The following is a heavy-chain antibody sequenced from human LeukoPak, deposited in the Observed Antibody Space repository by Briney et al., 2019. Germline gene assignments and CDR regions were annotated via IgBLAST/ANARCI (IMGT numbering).Heavy chain of an antibody. Sequence: QSGGSLRLSCAASGFTFSGYGMHWVRQAPGKGLEWVAVISYDGHNEYYGDSVKGRFTISRDNSKNTVSLQMDSLRAEDTGIYYCAKGVGYGGMDVWGQGTTVTVSS. CDR1: GFTFSGYG. CDR3: AKGVGYGGMDV. D-gene: IGHD5-12*01. V-gene: IGHV3-30*18. J-gene: IGHJ6*02. CDR2: ISYDGHNE.